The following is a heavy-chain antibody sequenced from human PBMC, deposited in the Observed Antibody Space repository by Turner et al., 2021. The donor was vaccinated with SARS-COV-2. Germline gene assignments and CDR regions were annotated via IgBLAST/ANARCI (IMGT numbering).Heavy chain of an antibody. D-gene: IGHD4-17*01. Sequence: QVQLMESGGGVVQPGRSLRLSCAASGFTFSSYGMHWVRQAPGKGLGWVAVIWYDGSNKFYADSVKGRFTISRDNSKNTLYLQMNSLRAEDTAVYYCARGAHGDYEDAFDIWGQGTLVTISS. V-gene: IGHV3-33*01. CDR3: ARGAHGDYEDAFDI. J-gene: IGHJ3*02. CDR2: IWYDGSNK. CDR1: GFTFSSYG.